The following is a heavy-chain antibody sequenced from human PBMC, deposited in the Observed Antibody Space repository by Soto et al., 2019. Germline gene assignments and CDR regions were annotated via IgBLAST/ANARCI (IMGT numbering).Heavy chain of an antibody. CDR2: IIPMLATT. Sequence: QVQLVQSGAEVKKPGSSVNVACKASGGTFSTYAMSWVRQAPGQGLEWMGRIIPMLATTNYAQKFQGRVTITADESTSTAYMELRRLTHADTAVYYCARSSDTSYPSDYSSGMDVWGPGTTVTVSS. V-gene: IGHV1-69*11. CDR3: ARSSDTSYPSDYSSGMDV. D-gene: IGHD2-2*01. J-gene: IGHJ6*02. CDR1: GGTFSTYA.